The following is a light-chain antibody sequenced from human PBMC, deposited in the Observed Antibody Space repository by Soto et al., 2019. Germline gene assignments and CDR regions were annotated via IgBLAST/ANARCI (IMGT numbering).Light chain of an antibody. CDR1: QSVRSNH. Sequence: EIVLTQSPGTLSLSPGERATLSCRASQSVRSNHLAWYQQKPGQAPRLLIYDASSRATGIPDRFSGSGSGTDFTLTISRLEPEDFAVYYRQQYGSSPRTFGRGTKLEI. J-gene: IGKJ2*01. V-gene: IGKV3-20*01. CDR3: QQYGSSPRT. CDR2: DAS.